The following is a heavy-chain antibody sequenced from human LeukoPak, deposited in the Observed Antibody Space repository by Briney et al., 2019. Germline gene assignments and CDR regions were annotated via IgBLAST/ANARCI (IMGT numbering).Heavy chain of an antibody. Sequence: PGGSLRLSCAASGFTFSIYAMNWVRQGPGKGLEWVSAISSNGGESLYAGPVKGRFTTSRDNSENTLYLRMDSLRPEDTAVYYCARDPDAGTGRYFDYWGQGILVTVSP. CDR1: GFTFSIYA. CDR2: ISSNGGES. J-gene: IGHJ4*02. D-gene: IGHD1-1*01. CDR3: ARDPDAGTGRYFDY. V-gene: IGHV3-23*01.